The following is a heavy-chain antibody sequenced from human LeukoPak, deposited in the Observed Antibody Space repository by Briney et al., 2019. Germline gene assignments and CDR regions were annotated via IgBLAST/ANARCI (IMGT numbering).Heavy chain of an antibody. J-gene: IGHJ4*02. D-gene: IGHD2/OR15-2a*01. V-gene: IGHV4-34*01. CDR1: GGSFSGYY. CDR2: INQSGNT. CDR3: ASEVQLYDY. Sequence: KTSETLSLTCAVYGGSFSGYYWSWIRQPPGKGLEWIGEINQSGNTNYNPSLKSRATISVDTSKNQFSLKLSSVTAADTAVYYCASEVQLYDYWGQGTLVTVSS.